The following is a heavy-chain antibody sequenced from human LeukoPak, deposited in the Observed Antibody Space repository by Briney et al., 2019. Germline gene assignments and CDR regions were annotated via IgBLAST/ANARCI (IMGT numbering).Heavy chain of an antibody. CDR2: ISSSGSAI. CDR3: ARAPPITKIGGMDV. Sequence: GGSLRLSCAASGFTFSDYYMSWIRQAPGKGLEWVSYISSSGSAIYYADSVKGRFTISRDNAKNSLYLQMNSLRAEDTAVYYCARAPPITKIGGMDVWGQGTTVTVSS. D-gene: IGHD3-22*01. V-gene: IGHV3-11*01. J-gene: IGHJ6*02. CDR1: GFTFSDYY.